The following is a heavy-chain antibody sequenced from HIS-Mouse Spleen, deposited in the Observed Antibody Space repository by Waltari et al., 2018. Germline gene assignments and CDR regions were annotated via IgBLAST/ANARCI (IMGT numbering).Heavy chain of an antibody. J-gene: IGHJ6*02. V-gene: IGHV3-30*04. Sequence: QVQLVESGGGVVQPGRSLRLSCAASGFTFSRYAMPWVRQAPGKGLEWVAVISYDGSNKYYADSVKGRFTISRDNSKNTLYLQMNSLRAEDTAVYYCARNSGEEYYYGMDVWGQGTTVTVSS. CDR1: GFTFSRYA. CDR3: ARNSGEEYYYGMDV. CDR2: ISYDGSNK. D-gene: IGHD3-10*01.